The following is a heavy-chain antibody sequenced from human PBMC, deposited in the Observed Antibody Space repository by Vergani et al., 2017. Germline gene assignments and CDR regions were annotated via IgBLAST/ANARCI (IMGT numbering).Heavy chain of an antibody. D-gene: IGHD2-2*01. CDR2: TSYDGRNK. J-gene: IGHJ6*03. V-gene: IGHV3-30*04. CDR1: GFNFRSSA. Sequence: QVQLVESGGGVVQPGRSPRLSCAASGFNFRSSAMHWVRQAPGKGLEWVALTSYDGRNKYYADSVKGRFTISRDNSKNTLYVQMNSLGGEDTAVYYCARDAADXVVVPGAAHTTTDHSFFYMDGWGRGTTVGVCS. CDR3: ARDAADXVVVPGAAHTTTDHSFFYMDG.